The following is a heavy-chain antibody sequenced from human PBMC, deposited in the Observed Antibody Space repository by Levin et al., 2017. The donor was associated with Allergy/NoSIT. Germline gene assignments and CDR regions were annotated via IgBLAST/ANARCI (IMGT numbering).Heavy chain of an antibody. CDR3: ARERDDYGDYFPLGY. CDR1: GFTFSSYS. J-gene: IGHJ4*02. Sequence: GGSLRLSCAASGFTFSSYSMNWVRQAPGKGLEWVSYISSSSSTIYYADSVKGRFTISRDNAKNSLYLQMNSLRAEDTAVYYCARERDDYGDYFPLGYWGQGTLVTVSS. CDR2: ISSSSSTI. V-gene: IGHV3-48*01. D-gene: IGHD4-17*01.